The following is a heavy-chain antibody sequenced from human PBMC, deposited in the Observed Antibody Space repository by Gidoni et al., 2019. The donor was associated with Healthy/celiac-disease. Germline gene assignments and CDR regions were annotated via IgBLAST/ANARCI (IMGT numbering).Heavy chain of an antibody. J-gene: IGHJ6*02. Sequence: VQLVESGGGLVQPGGSLHPSRAASGFTFSGSAMHGFVRASGKGLEWVGRIRSKANSYATAYDASVKGRFTISRDDSKNTAYLQMNSLKTEDTAVYYCTRLARTTVEGLRVYYYYGMDVWGQGTTVTVSS. V-gene: IGHV3-73*02. CDR3: TRLARTTVEGLRVYYYYGMDV. D-gene: IGHD4-17*01. CDR1: GFTFSGSA. CDR2: IRSKANSYAT.